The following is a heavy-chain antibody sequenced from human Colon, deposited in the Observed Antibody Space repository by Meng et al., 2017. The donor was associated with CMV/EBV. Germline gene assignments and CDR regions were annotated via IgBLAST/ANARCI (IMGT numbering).Heavy chain of an antibody. CDR3: AKTWGGYCGPTTCSHFDY. CDR1: GFAFGTYG. J-gene: IGHJ4*02. V-gene: IGHV3-30*02. Sequence: GESLKISCAASGFAFGTYGMHWVRQAPGKGLEWVAFIIIDGRNEHYGDSVKGRFTISRDNSKNTLYLQLSSLRAEDTAVYYCAKTWGGYCGPTTCSHFDYWGQGTLVTVSS. D-gene: IGHD2-2*01. CDR2: IIIDGRNE.